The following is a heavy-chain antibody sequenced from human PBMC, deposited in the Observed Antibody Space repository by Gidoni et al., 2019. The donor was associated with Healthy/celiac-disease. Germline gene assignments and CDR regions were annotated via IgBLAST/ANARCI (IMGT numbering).Heavy chain of an antibody. J-gene: IGHJ4*02. CDR3: TRDTLAAAGTK. Sequence: EVQLVESGGGLVQPGRSMRLSCTASGFTFGEYAMSWFRQAPGKGLEWVGFIRSKAYGGTTEYAASVKGRFTISRDDSKSIAYLQMNSLKTEDTAVYYCTRDTLAAAGTKWGQGTLVTVSS. D-gene: IGHD6-13*01. CDR2: IRSKAYGGTT. V-gene: IGHV3-49*03. CDR1: GFTFGEYA.